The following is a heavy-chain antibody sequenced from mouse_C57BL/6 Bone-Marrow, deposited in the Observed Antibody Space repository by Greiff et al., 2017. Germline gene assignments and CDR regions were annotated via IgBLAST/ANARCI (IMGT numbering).Heavy chain of an antibody. Sequence: DVQLVESGGGLVKPGGSLTLSCAASGFTFSSYAMSWVSQTPVQRLEWVATINDDGGYTDYTDNVKGRFTISRDKASNNLYMQLSHLKTETTAMYYCASYTGYFCSSKSDVWGTGTTVTVSS. CDR3: ASYTGYFCSSKSDV. V-gene: IGHV5-4*01. D-gene: IGHD1-1*01. J-gene: IGHJ1*03. CDR1: GFTFSSYA. CDR2: INDDGGYT.